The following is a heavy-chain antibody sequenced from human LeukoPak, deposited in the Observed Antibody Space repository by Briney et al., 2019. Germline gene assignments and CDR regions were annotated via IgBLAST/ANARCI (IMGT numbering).Heavy chain of an antibody. Sequence: GASVKVSCKASGYTFTSYDINWVRQATGQGLEWMGWMNPNSGNTGYAQKFQGRVTMTMNTSISTAYMELSSLRSEDTAVYYCARGYYGSGSPNLNYWGQGTLVTVSS. CDR3: ARGYYGSGSPNLNY. J-gene: IGHJ4*02. CDR1: GYTFTSYD. V-gene: IGHV1-8*01. D-gene: IGHD3-10*01. CDR2: MNPNSGNT.